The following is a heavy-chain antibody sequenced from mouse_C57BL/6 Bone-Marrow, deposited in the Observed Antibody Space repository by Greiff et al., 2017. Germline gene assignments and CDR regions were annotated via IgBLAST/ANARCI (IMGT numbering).Heavy chain of an antibody. CDR1: GFTFSSYA. CDR3: ARERSIYYNYDVWFAY. V-gene: IGHV5-4*01. Sequence: EVKLVESGGGLVKPGGSLKLSCAASGFTFSSYAMSWVRQTPEKRLEWVATISDGGSYTYYPDHVKGRFTISRDNAQNNLYLQMSHLKSGDTAIYYCARERSIYYNYDVWFAYWGQGTLVTVSA. D-gene: IGHD2-4*01. J-gene: IGHJ3*01. CDR2: ISDGGSYT.